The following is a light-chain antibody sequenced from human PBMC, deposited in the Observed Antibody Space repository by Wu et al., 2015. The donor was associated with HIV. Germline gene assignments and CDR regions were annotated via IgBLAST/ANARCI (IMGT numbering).Light chain of an antibody. V-gene: IGKV1-39*01. J-gene: IGKJ1*01. CDR3: QQTYDTPWT. CDR1: QNINGF. Sequence: DIQMTQSQSSLSASVGDRVTISCRASQNINGFLNWYQQRPGRAPRLLIYTASVLERGVSSRFRGSKSGTDFTLTINGLQPEDFATYFCQQTYDTPWTFGQGTKV. CDR2: TAS.